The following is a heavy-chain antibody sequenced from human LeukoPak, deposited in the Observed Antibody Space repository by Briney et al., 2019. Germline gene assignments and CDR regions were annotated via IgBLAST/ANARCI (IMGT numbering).Heavy chain of an antibody. CDR3: AKSDWFDP. V-gene: IGHV3-74*01. J-gene: IGHJ5*02. Sequence: GGSLRLSCATSGFTFGNYWMSWLRQAPGKGLVWVSRIRSDGGATTYAESVKGRFTISRDNARNTLYLQMNSLRVDDTAVYYCAKSDWFDPCGRGILVTASS. CDR2: IRSDGGAT. CDR1: GFTFGNYW.